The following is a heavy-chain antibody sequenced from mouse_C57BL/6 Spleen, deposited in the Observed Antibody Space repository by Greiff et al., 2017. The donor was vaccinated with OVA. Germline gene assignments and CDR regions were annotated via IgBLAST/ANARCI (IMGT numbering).Heavy chain of an antibody. CDR3: ARVYDGYYP. CDR2: IYRRDGST. D-gene: IGHD2-3*01. J-gene: IGHJ2*01. CDR1: GYTFTDHT. Sequence: QVQLQQSDAELVKPGASVKISCTASGYTFTDHTIHWMKQTPEQGLEWIGYIYRRDGSTKYNEKFKGKATLTADKSSSTAYLQLNSLTSEDSAIYFCARVYDGYYPWGQGTTLTVSS. V-gene: IGHV1-78*01.